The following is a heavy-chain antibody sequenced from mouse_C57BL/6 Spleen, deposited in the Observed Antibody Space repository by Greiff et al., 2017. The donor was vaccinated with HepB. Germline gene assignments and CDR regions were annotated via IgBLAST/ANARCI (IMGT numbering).Heavy chain of an antibody. CDR2: IDPETGGT. D-gene: IGHD1-2*01. Sequence: QVHVKQSGAELVRPGASVTLSCKASGYTFTDYEMHWVKQTPVHGLEWIGAIDPETGGTAYNQKFKGKAILTADKSSSTAYMELRSLTSEDSAVYYCTREPVTTAGAMDYWGQGTSVTVSS. J-gene: IGHJ4*01. CDR1: GYTFTDYE. CDR3: TREPVTTAGAMDY. V-gene: IGHV1-15*01.